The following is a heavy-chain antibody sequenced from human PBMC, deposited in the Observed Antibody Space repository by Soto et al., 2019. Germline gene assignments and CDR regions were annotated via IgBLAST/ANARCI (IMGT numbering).Heavy chain of an antibody. CDR3: ARVCYSGSGSYYLGTDAFAI. D-gene: IGHD3-10*01. CDR1: GGTFSSYT. V-gene: IGHV1-69*02. J-gene: IGHJ3*02. CDR2: IIPILGIA. Sequence: GASVKVSCKASGGTFSSYTISWVRQAPGQGLEWMGRIIPILGIANYAQQFQGRVTSTADKSTSPAYMELSSLRSEDTAVYYCARVCYSGSGSYYLGTDAFAIWGQGTMVTVSS.